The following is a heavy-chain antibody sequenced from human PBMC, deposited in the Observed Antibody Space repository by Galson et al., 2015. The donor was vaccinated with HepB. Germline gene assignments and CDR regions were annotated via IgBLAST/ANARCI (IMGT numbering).Heavy chain of an antibody. Sequence: SVKVSCKASGYTFTGYYMHWVRQAPGQGLEWMGWINPNSGNANYAQKLQGRVTMTTDTSTSTAYMELRSLRSDDTAVYYCARDLGSRPYYDFWSGYRPYFDYWGQGTLVTVSS. J-gene: IGHJ4*02. V-gene: IGHV1-18*04. CDR3: ARDLGSRPYYDFWSGYRPYFDY. CDR1: GYTFTGYY. CDR2: INPNSGNA. D-gene: IGHD3-3*01.